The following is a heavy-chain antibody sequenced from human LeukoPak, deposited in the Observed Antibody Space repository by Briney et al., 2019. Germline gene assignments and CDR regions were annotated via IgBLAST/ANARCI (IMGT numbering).Heavy chain of an antibody. J-gene: IGHJ4*02. CDR3: AKASRRPPPLLLLDY. CDR1: GFTFSSYV. CDR2: ISRNRGST. D-gene: IGHD2-15*01. V-gene: IGHV3-23*01. Sequence: GGSLRLSCSASGFTFSSYVMGWVRQAPGKGLGWVSAISRNRGSTDYADSLKGRLTISRHNPKNTQYLQMNSLRAEDTAVYYCAKASRRPPPLLLLDYWGQGTLVTVPS.